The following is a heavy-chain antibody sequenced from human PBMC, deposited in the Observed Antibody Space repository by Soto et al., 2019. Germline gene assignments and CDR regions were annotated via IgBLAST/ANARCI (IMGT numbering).Heavy chain of an antibody. CDR3: GRGGASLFDY. Sequence: SETLSLTCTVSGGSISSYYWSWIRQPPGKGLEWIGYIYYSGSTNYNPSLKSRVTISVDTSKNQFSLKLSSVTAADTAVYYCGRGGASLFDYWGQGTLVTVSS. D-gene: IGHD1-26*01. J-gene: IGHJ4*02. V-gene: IGHV4-59*01. CDR1: GGSISSYY. CDR2: IYYSGST.